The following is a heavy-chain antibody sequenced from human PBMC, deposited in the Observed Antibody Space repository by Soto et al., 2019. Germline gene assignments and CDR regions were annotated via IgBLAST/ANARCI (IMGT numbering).Heavy chain of an antibody. Sequence: KPSETLSLTCTVSGGAIGGDSWSWIRQSPGKGLDFIGYIYHSGSTNYNPSLKSRVTISIDTSKNQFSLRLSSVTAADTAVYYCARAGIVQVSYAMDVWGQGTTVTVSS. J-gene: IGHJ6*02. CDR3: ARAGIVQVSYAMDV. V-gene: IGHV4-59*01. CDR2: IYHSGST. CDR1: GGAIGGDS. D-gene: IGHD2-8*01.